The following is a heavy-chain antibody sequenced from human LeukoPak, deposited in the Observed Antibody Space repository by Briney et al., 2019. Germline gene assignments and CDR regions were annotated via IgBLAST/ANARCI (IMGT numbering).Heavy chain of an antibody. V-gene: IGHV1-2*02. CDR1: GYTFTGYY. Sequence: ASVKVSCKASGYTFTGYYMHWVRQAPGQGLEWMGWINPNSGDTHYAQNFQGRVTMTRDTSISTAYMELSRLRSDDTAMYYCARGSTVGATESLGFDYWGQGTPVTVSP. CDR3: ARGSTVGATESLGFDY. J-gene: IGHJ4*02. CDR2: INPNSGDT. D-gene: IGHD1-26*01.